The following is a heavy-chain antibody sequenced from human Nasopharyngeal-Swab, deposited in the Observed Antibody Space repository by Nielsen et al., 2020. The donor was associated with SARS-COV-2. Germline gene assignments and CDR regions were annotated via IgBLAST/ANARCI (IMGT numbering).Heavy chain of an antibody. J-gene: IGHJ3*02. CDR2: IYPGDSDT. Sequence: VESLKISCKGSVYMFISHWIGWVLQMPGRGLEWMGIIYPGDSDTRYSPSFQGQVTISADKSINTAYLQWSTLKASDTAMYYCARTAIEGGYYRGDAFDIWGQGTMVTVSS. D-gene: IGHD3-22*01. V-gene: IGHV5-51*01. CDR1: VYMFISHW. CDR3: ARTAIEGGYYRGDAFDI.